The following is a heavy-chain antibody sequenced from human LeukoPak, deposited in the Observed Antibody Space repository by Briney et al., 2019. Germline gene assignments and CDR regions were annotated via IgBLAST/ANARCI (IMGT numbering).Heavy chain of an antibody. V-gene: IGHV1-18*01. CDR1: GYTFTSYG. Sequence: ASVKVSCKASGYTFTSYGISWVRQAPGQGLEWMGWISAYNGNTNYAQKLQGRVTMTTDTSTSTAYMELRSLRSDDTAVYYCARGGPYDFWSGYTNFDYGGQGTLVTVTA. D-gene: IGHD3-3*01. CDR2: ISAYNGNT. CDR3: ARGGPYDFWSGYTNFDY. J-gene: IGHJ4*02.